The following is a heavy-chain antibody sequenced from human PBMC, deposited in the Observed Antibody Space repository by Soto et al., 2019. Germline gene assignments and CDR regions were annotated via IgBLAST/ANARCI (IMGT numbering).Heavy chain of an antibody. V-gene: IGHV4-59*01. J-gene: IGHJ4*02. CDR2: IYYSGST. CDR1: GGSISSYY. Sequence: SETPSLTCTVSGGSISSYYWSWIRQPPGKGLEWIGYIYYSGSTNYNPSLKSRVTISVDTSKNQFSLKLSSVTAADTAVYYCARGRRVSYDFWSGYYYYFDYWGQGTLVTVSS. CDR3: ARGRRVSYDFWSGYYYYFDY. D-gene: IGHD3-3*01.